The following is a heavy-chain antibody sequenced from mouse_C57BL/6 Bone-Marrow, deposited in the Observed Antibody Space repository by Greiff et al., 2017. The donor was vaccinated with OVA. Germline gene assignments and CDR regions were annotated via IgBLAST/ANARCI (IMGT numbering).Heavy chain of an antibody. D-gene: IGHD1-1*01. V-gene: IGHV1-26*01. J-gene: IGHJ2*01. CDR2: INPNNGGT. Sequence: EVQLQQSGPELVKPGASVKISCKASGYTFTDYYMNWVKQSHGKSLEWIGDINPNNGGTSYNQKFKGKATLTVDKSSSTAYMELRSLTSEDSAVYYCARHYGSSYAGVWGQGTTLTVSS. CDR1: GYTFTDYY. CDR3: ARHYGSSYAGV.